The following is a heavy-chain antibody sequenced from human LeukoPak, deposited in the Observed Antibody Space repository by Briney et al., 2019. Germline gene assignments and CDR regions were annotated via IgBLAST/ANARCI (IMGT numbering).Heavy chain of an antibody. CDR1: TYSISSGYY. J-gene: IGHJ5*02. CDR3: ARDHYRKLAAAIWFDP. V-gene: IGHV4-38-2*02. CDR2: IYHSGST. Sequence: SETLSLTCAVSTYSISSGYYWGWIRLPPGKGLEGIGSIYHSGSTYYNPSLKSRVTISVDTSKNQFSLKLSSVTAADTAVYYCARDHYRKLAAAIWFDPWGQGTLVTVSS. D-gene: IGHD6-13*01.